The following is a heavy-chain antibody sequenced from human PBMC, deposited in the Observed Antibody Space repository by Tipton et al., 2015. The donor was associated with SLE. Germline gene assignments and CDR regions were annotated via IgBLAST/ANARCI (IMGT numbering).Heavy chain of an antibody. D-gene: IGHD2-2*01. CDR2: IYYSGST. Sequence: TLSLTYTVSGGSISSYYWNWIRQPPGKGLEWIGYIYYSGSTNYNPSLKSRVTISVGTSKNQFSLKLSSVTAADTAVYYCARDGCSSFSCYGYYYMDVWGKGTTVTVSS. V-gene: IGHV4-59*01. CDR1: GGSISSYY. J-gene: IGHJ6*03. CDR3: ARDGCSSFSCYGYYYMDV.